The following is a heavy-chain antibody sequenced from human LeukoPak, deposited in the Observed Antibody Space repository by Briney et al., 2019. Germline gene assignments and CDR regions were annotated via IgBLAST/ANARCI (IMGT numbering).Heavy chain of an antibody. V-gene: IGHV3-23*01. CDR1: GFPFSTYA. CDR2: ITGSGGGSAGIT. D-gene: IGHD4-23*01. Sequence: PGGSLRLSCAASGFPFSTYAMSWVRQAPGKGLEWVSAITGSGGGSAGITYYADFMKGRFTISRDSSKNTMYLQMNSLRDEDTAVYFCARDAAQGGGNSDKWGQGTLVTVS. CDR3: ARDAAQGGGNSDK. J-gene: IGHJ4*02.